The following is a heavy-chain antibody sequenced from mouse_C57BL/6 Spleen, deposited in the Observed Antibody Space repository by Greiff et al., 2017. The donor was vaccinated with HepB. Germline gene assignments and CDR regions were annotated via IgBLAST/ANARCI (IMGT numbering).Heavy chain of an antibody. Sequence: QVQLQQSGAELVKPGASVKLSCKASGYTFTSYWMHWVKQRPGRGLEWIGRIDPNRGGTKYNEKFKSKATLTVDKPSSTAYMQLSSLTSEDSAVYYCARSSDYDDPFAYWGQGTLVTVSA. CDR1: GYTFTSYW. CDR2: IDPNRGGT. J-gene: IGHJ3*01. V-gene: IGHV1-72*01. CDR3: ARSSDYDDPFAY. D-gene: IGHD2-4*01.